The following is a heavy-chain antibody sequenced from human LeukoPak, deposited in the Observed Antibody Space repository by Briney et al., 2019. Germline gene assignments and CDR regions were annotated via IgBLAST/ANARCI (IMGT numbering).Heavy chain of an antibody. D-gene: IGHD6-6*01. CDR1: GGSISSSIYY. Sequence: SETLSLTCTVSGGSISSSIYYWSWIRQPPGKGLEWIGYIYTSGSTNYNPSLKSRVTISVDTSKNQFSLKLSSVTAADTAVYYCARLIGGDPSIAARQDYFDYWGQGTLVTVSS. J-gene: IGHJ4*02. CDR2: IYTSGST. CDR3: ARLIGGDPSIAARQDYFDY. V-gene: IGHV4-61*05.